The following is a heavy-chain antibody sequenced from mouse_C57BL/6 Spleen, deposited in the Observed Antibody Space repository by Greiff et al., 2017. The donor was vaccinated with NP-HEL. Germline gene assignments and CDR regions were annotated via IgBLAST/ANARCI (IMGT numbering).Heavy chain of an antibody. J-gene: IGHJ1*03. V-gene: IGHV3-6*01. CDR2: ISYDGSN. CDR3: ARDHGTEYFDV. CDR1: GYSITSGYY. Sequence: EVQLQQSGPGLVKPSQSLSLTCSVTGYSITSGYYWNWIRQFPGNKLEWMGYISYDGSNNYNPSLKNRIPITRDTSKNQFFLKLNSVTTEDTATYYCARDHGTEYFDVWGTGTTVTVSS. D-gene: IGHD3-3*01.